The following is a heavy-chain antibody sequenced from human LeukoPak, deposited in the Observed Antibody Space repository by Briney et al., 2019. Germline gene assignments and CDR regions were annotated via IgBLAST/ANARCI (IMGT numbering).Heavy chain of an antibody. V-gene: IGHV4-59*01. D-gene: IGHD3-16*01. CDR3: ATGGRRWFDP. CDR1: GGSINNYY. J-gene: IGHJ5*02. Sequence: PSETLSLTCTVSGGSINNYYWSWIRQPPGKGLEWIAYIYYSGSTSYNPSLKSRVTISVDTSKNQLYLNLSSVIAADTTVYYCATGGRRWFDPWGQGTLVTVSS. CDR2: IYYSGST.